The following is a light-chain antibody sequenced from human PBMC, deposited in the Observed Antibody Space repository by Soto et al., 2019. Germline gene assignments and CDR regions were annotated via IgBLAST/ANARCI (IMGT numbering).Light chain of an antibody. CDR3: QQYNSYSQT. V-gene: IGKV1-5*01. J-gene: IGKJ1*01. Sequence: DIQMTQSPSTLSASVGERVTITCRASQSISSWLAWYQQKPGKAPNLLIYDASALESGVPSRFSGSGSGTEFTLTIGSLQPDDFATYYCQQYNSYSQTFGQGTKVEIK. CDR1: QSISSW. CDR2: DAS.